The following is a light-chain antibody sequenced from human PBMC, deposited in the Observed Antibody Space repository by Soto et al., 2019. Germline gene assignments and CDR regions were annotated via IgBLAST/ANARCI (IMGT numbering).Light chain of an antibody. V-gene: IGKV3-20*01. CDR1: QSVSSGY. J-gene: IGKJ1*01. CDR2: ATS. Sequence: EIVLTQSPDTLSLSPGDRATLSCRASQSVSSGYLAWYQQKPGQAPRLLIYATSSRATGLPDRFSGSGSGTDFALTISRLEPEDFAVYYCQHYDDSPPWTCGQGTKVQIK. CDR3: QHYDDSPPWT.